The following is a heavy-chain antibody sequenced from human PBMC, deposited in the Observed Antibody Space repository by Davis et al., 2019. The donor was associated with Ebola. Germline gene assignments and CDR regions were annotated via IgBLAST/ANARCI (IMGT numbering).Heavy chain of an antibody. CDR1: GFTFRSYW. CDR2: ISSSSSTI. Sequence: GESLKISCAASGFTFRSYWMNWVRQAPGKGLEWVSYISSSSSTIHYADSVRGRFTISRDNAKSSLYLQMNSLRAEDTAVYYCAKDRVRFDYWGQGTLVTVSS. J-gene: IGHJ4*02. V-gene: IGHV3-48*01. D-gene: IGHD3-10*01. CDR3: AKDRVRFDY.